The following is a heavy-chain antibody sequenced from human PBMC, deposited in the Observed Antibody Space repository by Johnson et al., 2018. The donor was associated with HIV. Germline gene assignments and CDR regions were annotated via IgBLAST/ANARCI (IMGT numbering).Heavy chain of an antibody. CDR1: GFTFSSYA. Sequence: QVQLVESGGGVVQPGRSLRLSCAASGFTFSSYAMHWVRQAPGKGLEWVAVISYDGSNKYYADSVKGRFTISRDNSKNSLYLQMNSLRAEDTALYYCASGGDYGDWSGAFDIWGQGTMVTVSS. CDR2: ISYDGSNK. V-gene: IGHV3-30-3*01. CDR3: ASGGDYGDWSGAFDI. D-gene: IGHD4-17*01. J-gene: IGHJ3*02.